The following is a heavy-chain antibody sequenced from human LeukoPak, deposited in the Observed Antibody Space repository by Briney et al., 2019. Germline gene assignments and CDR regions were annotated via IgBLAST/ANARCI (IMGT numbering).Heavy chain of an antibody. V-gene: IGHV3-23*01. CDR2: ISGSGGST. Sequence: GGSLRLSCAASGFTFSSYGMSWVRQAPGKGLEWVSTISGSGGSTYYADSVKGRFTISRDNSKNTLYLQMNSLRAEDTAVYYCAKTLRPVARWDYFDYWGQGTLVTVSS. J-gene: IGHJ4*02. CDR3: AKTLRPVARWDYFDY. CDR1: GFTFSSYG. D-gene: IGHD2-2*01.